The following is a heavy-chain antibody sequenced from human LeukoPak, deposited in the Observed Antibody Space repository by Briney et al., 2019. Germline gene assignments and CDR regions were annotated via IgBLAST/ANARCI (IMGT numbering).Heavy chain of an antibody. Sequence: SETLSLTCGVSGYSISRGYYWAWIRQPPGKGLEWIGTIYHIGSTYYTPSLGSRVTISVDTSKNEFSLNLKSVTAADTVVYYCARAGWIITSGIDYWGRGALVTVSS. J-gene: IGHJ4*02. CDR3: ARAGWIITSGIDY. CDR2: IYHIGST. V-gene: IGHV4-38-2*01. CDR1: GYSISRGYY. D-gene: IGHD3-10*01.